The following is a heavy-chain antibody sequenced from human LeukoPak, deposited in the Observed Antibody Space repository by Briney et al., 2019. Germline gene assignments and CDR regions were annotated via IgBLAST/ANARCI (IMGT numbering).Heavy chain of an antibody. CDR1: GFTFSSYE. Sequence: GGSLRLSCAASGFTFSSYEMSWVRQAPGKGLEWVSYISSSGSTIYYADSVKGRFTISRDNAKNSLYLQMNSLRAEDTAVYYCASRGYSSPYDYWGQGTLVTVSS. CDR2: ISSSGSTI. D-gene: IGHD5-18*01. J-gene: IGHJ4*02. V-gene: IGHV3-48*03. CDR3: ASRGYSSPYDY.